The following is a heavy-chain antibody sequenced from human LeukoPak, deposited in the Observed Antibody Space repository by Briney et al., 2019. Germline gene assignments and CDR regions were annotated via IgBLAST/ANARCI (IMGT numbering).Heavy chain of an antibody. CDR3: ARLYLPATRFDY. V-gene: IGHV4-34*01. D-gene: IGHD5-24*01. CDR1: GGSFSGYY. CDR2: INHSGST. Sequence: PSETLSLTCAVYGGSFSGYYWSWIRQPPGKGLEWIGEINHSGSTNYSPSLKSRVTISLDTSKNQFSLKLTSVTAADTAVYYCARLYLPATRFDYWGQGTLVTVSS. J-gene: IGHJ4*02.